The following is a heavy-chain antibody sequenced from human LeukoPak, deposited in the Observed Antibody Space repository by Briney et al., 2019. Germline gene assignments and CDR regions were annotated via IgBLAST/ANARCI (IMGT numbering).Heavy chain of an antibody. CDR3: ARELRTYNDAFDI. Sequence: ASVKVSCKASGYTFTSYDINWVRQATGQGFEWMGWMSPNSGNTGYAQKFQGRVTMTRSTSMSTAYMELSSLKASDTAMYYCARELRTYNDAFDIWGQGTLVTVSS. CDR1: GYTFTSYD. D-gene: IGHD1-1*01. V-gene: IGHV1-8*01. J-gene: IGHJ3*02. CDR2: MSPNSGNT.